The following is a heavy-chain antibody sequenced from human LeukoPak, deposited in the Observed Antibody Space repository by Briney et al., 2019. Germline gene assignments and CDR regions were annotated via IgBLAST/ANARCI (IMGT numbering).Heavy chain of an antibody. D-gene: IGHD4-17*01. CDR1: GFTFSSYW. CDR2: IKQDGSEK. V-gene: IGHV3-7*01. J-gene: IGHJ4*02. CDR3: ARDQGPYGDYYFGY. Sequence: GGSLRLSCAASGFTFSSYWMSWVRQAPGKGLEWVANIKQDGSEKYYVDSVKSRFTISRDNAKNSLYLQMNSLRAEDTAVYYCARDQGPYGDYYFGYWGQGTLVTVSS.